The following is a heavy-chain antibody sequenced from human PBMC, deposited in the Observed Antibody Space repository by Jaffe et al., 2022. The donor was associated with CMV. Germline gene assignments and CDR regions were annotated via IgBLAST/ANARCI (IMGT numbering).Heavy chain of an antibody. CDR3: ARGARSGSDDAFDI. CDR1: GFTFSSYD. Sequence: EVQLVESGGGLVQPGGSLRLSCAASGFTFSSYDMHWVRQATGKGLEWVSAIGTAGDPYYPGSVKGRFTISRENAKNSLYLQMNSLRAGDTAVYYCARGARSGSDDAFDIWGQGTMVTVSS. V-gene: IGHV3-13*05. J-gene: IGHJ3*02. D-gene: IGHD3-10*01. CDR2: IGTAGDP.